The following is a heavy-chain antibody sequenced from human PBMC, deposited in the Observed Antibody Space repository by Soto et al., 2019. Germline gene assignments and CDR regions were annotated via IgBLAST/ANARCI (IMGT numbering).Heavy chain of an antibody. CDR2: ISYDGSNK. CDR3: AKDLTYQLQPTNYYYYGMDV. CDR1: GFTFSSYG. J-gene: IGHJ6*02. Sequence: GGSLRLSCAASGFTFSSYGMHWVRQAPGKGLEWVAVISYDGSNKYYADSVKGRFTISRDNSKNTLYLQMNSLRAEDTAVYYCAKDLTYQLQPTNYYYYGMDVWGQGTTVTVSS. V-gene: IGHV3-30*18. D-gene: IGHD2-2*01.